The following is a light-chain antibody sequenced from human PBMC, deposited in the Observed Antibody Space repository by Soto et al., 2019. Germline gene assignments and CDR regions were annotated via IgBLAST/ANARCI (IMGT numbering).Light chain of an antibody. CDR2: GAS. CDR3: QQYCSSPPYT. J-gene: IGKJ2*01. V-gene: IGKV3-20*01. CDR1: QSLSSTY. Sequence: EIVLTQSPGTLSLSPGERATLSCRASQSLSSTYLAWYQQKPGQAPRLLIYGASSRATGIPDRFSGSGSGTDFTLTISRLEPEDFAVYYCQQYCSSPPYTFGQGTKLEIK.